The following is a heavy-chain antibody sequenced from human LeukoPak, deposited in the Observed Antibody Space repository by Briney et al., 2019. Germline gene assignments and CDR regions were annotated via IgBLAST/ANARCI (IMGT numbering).Heavy chain of an antibody. D-gene: IGHD3-3*01. CDR3: ARDRSRFLEWLTVDDAFDI. Sequence: SETLSLTCTVSGGSISSYYWSLIRQPAGKGLEWIGRMYTSGSTNYNPSLKSRVTMSVDTSKNQFSLKLSSVTAADTAVYYCARDRSRFLEWLTVDDAFDIWGQGTMVTVSS. CDR1: GGSISSYY. J-gene: IGHJ3*02. CDR2: MYTSGST. V-gene: IGHV4-4*07.